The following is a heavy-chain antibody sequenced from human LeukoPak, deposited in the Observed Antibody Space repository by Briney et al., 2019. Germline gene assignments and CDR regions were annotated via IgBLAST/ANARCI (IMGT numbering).Heavy chain of an antibody. J-gene: IGHJ4*02. Sequence: GGSLRLSCAASGFTFSSYWMSWVRQAPGKGLEWVANIEPDGSEKYYVDSVKGRVTISRDNAKNSLYLQVNSLRAEDTAVYYCAREGRKGCFDYWGQGTLVIVSS. CDR3: AREGRKGCFDY. V-gene: IGHV3-7*04. CDR1: GFTFSSYW. CDR2: IEPDGSEK.